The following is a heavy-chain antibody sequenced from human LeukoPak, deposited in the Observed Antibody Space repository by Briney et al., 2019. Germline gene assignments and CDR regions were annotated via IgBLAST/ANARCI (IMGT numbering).Heavy chain of an antibody. Sequence: PSETLSLTCTLTRGTSSGYYWSWISQPPGKGLEWIGEINHSGSTNYNPSLKSRVTISVDTSKNQFSLKLSSVTAAVTAVYYCATETTYYYDSSGPTHWFDPWGQGTLVTVSS. CDR1: RGTSSGYY. D-gene: IGHD3-22*01. J-gene: IGHJ5*02. CDR2: INHSGST. CDR3: ATETTYYYDSSGPTHWFDP. V-gene: IGHV4-34*08.